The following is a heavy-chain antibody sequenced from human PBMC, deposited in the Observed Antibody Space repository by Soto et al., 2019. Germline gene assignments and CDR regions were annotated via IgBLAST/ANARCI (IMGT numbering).Heavy chain of an antibody. Sequence: SETLSLTCTVSGGSISPYFWSWIRQPPGKGLEWIANIYYTGTTDYSPSLKSRVNISIDTSNNQFSLRLSSMTAADTAVYYCTRLGPYCSGAYCSGSFDIWGPGTMVTVSS. CDR1: GGSISPYF. V-gene: IGHV4-59*08. D-gene: IGHD2-15*01. CDR3: TRLGPYCSGAYCSGSFDI. J-gene: IGHJ3*02. CDR2: IYYTGTT.